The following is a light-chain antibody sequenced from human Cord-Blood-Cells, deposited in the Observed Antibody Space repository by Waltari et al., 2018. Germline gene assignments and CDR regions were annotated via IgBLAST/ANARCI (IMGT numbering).Light chain of an antibody. V-gene: IGLV2-14*01. CDR3: SSYTSSSTVV. J-gene: IGLJ2*01. Sequence: QSALTQPASVSGSPGQSITISCTGTSSDVGGYNYVSWYQQHPVKAPKLMIYDVRNRPSGVSNRFSGSKSGNTASLTISGLQAEDEADYYCSSYTSSSTVVFGGGTKLTVL. CDR1: SSDVGGYNY. CDR2: DVR.